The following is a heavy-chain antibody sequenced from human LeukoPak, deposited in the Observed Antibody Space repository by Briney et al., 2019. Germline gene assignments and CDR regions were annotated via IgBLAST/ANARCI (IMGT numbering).Heavy chain of an antibody. V-gene: IGHV1-2*02. J-gene: IGHJ5*02. Sequence: AASVKGSCKASGYTFTGHYMHRVRQAPGQRLEWMGWINPNSGGTNYAQKCQSRVTMTRDTSINTAYMELSRLRSDDTAVYYCARVRLYSSSSNWFDPWGQGTLVTVSS. CDR2: INPNSGGT. CDR1: GYTFTGHY. D-gene: IGHD6-13*01. CDR3: ARVRLYSSSSNWFDP.